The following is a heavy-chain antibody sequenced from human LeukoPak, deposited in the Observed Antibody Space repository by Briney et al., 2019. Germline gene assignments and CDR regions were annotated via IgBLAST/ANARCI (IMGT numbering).Heavy chain of an antibody. J-gene: IGHJ5*02. CDR3: AKRMGGSSPYNWFDP. CDR2: IGGDGVNT. Sequence: PGGSLRLSCAVSGLTFRNYAMSWVRQAPGMGLEWVSLIGGDGVNTFYADSVKGRFTISRDNPKNTLFLQMNSLRAEDSAVYYCAKRMGGSSPYNWFDPWGQGTLVTVSS. CDR1: GLTFRNYA. V-gene: IGHV3-23*01. D-gene: IGHD1-26*01.